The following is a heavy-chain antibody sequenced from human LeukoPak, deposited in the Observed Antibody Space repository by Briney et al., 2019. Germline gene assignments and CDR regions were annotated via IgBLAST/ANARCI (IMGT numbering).Heavy chain of an antibody. V-gene: IGHV4-59*08. Sequence: PSETLSLTCTVSGGSISSYYWSWIRQPPGKGLEWIGYIYYSGSTNYNPSLKSRVTISVDTSKNQFSLKPSSVTAADTAVYYCARRSRSSGYLDYWGQGTLVTVSS. D-gene: IGHD6-19*01. CDR1: GGSISSYY. J-gene: IGHJ4*02. CDR2: IYYSGST. CDR3: ARRSRSSGYLDY.